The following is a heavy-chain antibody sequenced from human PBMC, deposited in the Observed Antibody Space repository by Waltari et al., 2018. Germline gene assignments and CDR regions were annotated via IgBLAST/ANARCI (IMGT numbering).Heavy chain of an antibody. CDR3: ARASSWYGRPEGDSLFDY. CDR1: GRSLSTYY. V-gene: IGHV4-59*01. Sequence: QLHLQESGPGLVKPSETLSLTCTVSGRSLSTYYWRWIRQPPVKGLEWIGYIYYSGSTNYNPSLKSRVTRSVDTSKNQFSLKLSSVTAADTAVYYCARASSWYGRPEGDSLFDYWGQGTLVTVSS. CDR2: IYYSGST. J-gene: IGHJ4*02. D-gene: IGHD6-13*01.